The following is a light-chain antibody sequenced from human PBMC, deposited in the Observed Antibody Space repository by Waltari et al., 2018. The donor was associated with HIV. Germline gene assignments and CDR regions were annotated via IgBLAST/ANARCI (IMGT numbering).Light chain of an antibody. CDR3: ATWGDSLSGPVV. Sequence: QSVLTQPPSASGTPGQRVTISCSGSSSNIGNNNVYWYRQLPGLAPRLLIYRNNQRPSGVPYRFSGSKSGTSASLAISGRRSEDEADYYCATWGDSLSGPVVFGGGTKLTVL. J-gene: IGLJ2*01. CDR1: SSNIGNNN. CDR2: RNN. V-gene: IGLV1-47*01.